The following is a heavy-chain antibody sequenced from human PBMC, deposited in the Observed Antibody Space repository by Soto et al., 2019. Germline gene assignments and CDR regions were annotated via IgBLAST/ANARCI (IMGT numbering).Heavy chain of an antibody. Sequence: SETLSLTCTVSGGSISSGGYYWSWIRQHPGKGLDWIGYIYYSGSTYYNPSLKSRVTISVDTSKNQFSLKLSSVTAADTAVYYCARSDCSGGSCYSFYYYGMDVWGQGTTVTVSS. V-gene: IGHV4-31*03. CDR3: ARSDCSGGSCYSFYYYGMDV. CDR2: IYYSGST. CDR1: GGSISSGGYY. D-gene: IGHD2-15*01. J-gene: IGHJ6*02.